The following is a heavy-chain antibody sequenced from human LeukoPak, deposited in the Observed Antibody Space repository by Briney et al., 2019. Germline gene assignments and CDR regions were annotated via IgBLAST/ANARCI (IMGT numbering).Heavy chain of an antibody. D-gene: IGHD6-13*01. CDR2: INHSGST. CDR3: AMSRGGTAAAGFY. V-gene: IGHV4-34*01. Sequence: EASETLSLTCAVYGGSFSGYYWSWIRQPPGKGLEWIGEINHSGSTNYNPSLKSRVTISVDTSKNQFSLKLSSVTAADTAVYYCAMSRGGTAAAGFYWGQGTLVTVSS. CDR1: GGSFSGYY. J-gene: IGHJ4*02.